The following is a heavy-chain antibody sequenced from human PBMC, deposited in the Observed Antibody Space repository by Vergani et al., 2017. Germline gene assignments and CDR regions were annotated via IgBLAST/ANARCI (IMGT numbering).Heavy chain of an antibody. Sequence: EVQLVESGGGLVQPGRSLRLSCAASGFTFDDYAMHWVRHAPGKGLEWVSSISWNGGSIGYADSVKGRFTISRDNAKNSLYLQMNSLRAEDTALYYCAKTKGRYSSGWYQDYWGQGTLVTVSS. D-gene: IGHD6-19*01. J-gene: IGHJ4*02. CDR2: ISWNGGSI. CDR3: AKTKGRYSSGWYQDY. CDR1: GFTFDDYA. V-gene: IGHV3-9*01.